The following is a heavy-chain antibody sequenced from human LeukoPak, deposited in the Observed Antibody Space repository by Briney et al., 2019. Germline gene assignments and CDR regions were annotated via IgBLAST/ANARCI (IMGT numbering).Heavy chain of an antibody. Sequence: GASVKVSCKASGYTFTSYTMHWVRQAPEQRLEWMGWINTGNGNTKYSQEFQGRVTITRDTSASTAYMELSSLRSEDMAVYYCARGAKFRSYGSGTYYTSLPFDPWGQGTLVTVSS. V-gene: IGHV1-3*03. CDR3: ARGAKFRSYGSGTYYTSLPFDP. CDR2: INTGNGNT. CDR1: GYTFTSYT. D-gene: IGHD3-10*01. J-gene: IGHJ5*02.